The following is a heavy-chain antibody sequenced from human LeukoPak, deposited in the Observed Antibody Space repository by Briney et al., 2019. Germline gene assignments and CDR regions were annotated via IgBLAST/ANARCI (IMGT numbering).Heavy chain of an antibody. V-gene: IGHV4-59*01. D-gene: IGHD6-13*01. J-gene: IGHJ4*02. CDR2: IYYSGTT. CDR1: GGCISNYY. Sequence: PSETLSLTGTVCGGCISNYYWSWLRQPPGKGLEWIGYIYYSGTTNYNPSLKSRVTISVDTSKNQFSLKLNSVTAADTAVYYCARGVYIAAAQYGYWGQGTLVTVSS. CDR3: ARGVYIAAAQYGY.